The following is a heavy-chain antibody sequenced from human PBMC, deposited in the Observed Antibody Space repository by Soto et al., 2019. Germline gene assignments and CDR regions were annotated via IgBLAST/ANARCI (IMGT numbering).Heavy chain of an antibody. CDR1: RYSFTSYW. J-gene: IGHJ6*02. CDR2: LDPSASYT. Sequence: LGESLKIACKACRYSFTSYWISWVRQMPGKGLEWMGRLDPSASYTNYSPSFQGHVTISADKSISTACLQWSSLKASDTAMYYCARNIVVVPAAIRNYYYGLDVVVQGTTVTVSS. D-gene: IGHD2-2*02. V-gene: IGHV5-10-1*01. CDR3: ARNIVVVPAAIRNYYYGLDV.